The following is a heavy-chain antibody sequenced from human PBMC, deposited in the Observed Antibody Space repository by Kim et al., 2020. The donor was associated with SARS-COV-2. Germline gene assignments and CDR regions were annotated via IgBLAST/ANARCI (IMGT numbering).Heavy chain of an antibody. Sequence: ASVKVSCKASGYTFTSYGISWVRQAPGQGLEWMGWISAYNGNTNYAQKLQGRVTMTTDTSTSTAYMELRSLRSDDTAVYYCARDGVEQWLVWETVLDYWGQGTLVTVSS. CDR2: ISAYNGNT. CDR3: ARDGVEQWLVWETVLDY. V-gene: IGHV1-18*01. J-gene: IGHJ4*02. D-gene: IGHD6-19*01. CDR1: GYTFTSYG.